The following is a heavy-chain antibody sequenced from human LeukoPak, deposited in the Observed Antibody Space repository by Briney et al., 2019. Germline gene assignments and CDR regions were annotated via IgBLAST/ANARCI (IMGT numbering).Heavy chain of an antibody. V-gene: IGHV1-2*02. Sequence: ASVKVSCKASGYTFTGYYMHWVRQAPGQGLEWMGWINPNSGGTNYAQKFQGRVTMTRDTSISTVYMELSRLRSDDTAVFYCAREAVLKFYYMDVWGKGTAVTVSS. CDR2: INPNSGGT. J-gene: IGHJ6*03. CDR3: AREAVLKFYYMDV. D-gene: IGHD4/OR15-4a*01. CDR1: GYTFTGYY.